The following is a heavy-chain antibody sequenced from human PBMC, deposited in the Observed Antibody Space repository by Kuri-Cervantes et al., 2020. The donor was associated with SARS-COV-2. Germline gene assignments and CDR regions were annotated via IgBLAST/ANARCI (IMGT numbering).Heavy chain of an antibody. CDR2: IYSGGST. D-gene: IGHD1-26*01. V-gene: IGHV3-53*01. J-gene: IGHJ5*02. CDR3: AREDRYGGNLNWFDP. Sequence: GESLKISCAASDFKFSTYTMNWVRQAPGKGLEWVSVIYSGGSTYYADSVQGRFTISRDNSKNTLYLQMNSLRVEDTAVYYCAREDRYGGNLNWFDPWGQGTLVTVSS. CDR1: DFKFSTYT.